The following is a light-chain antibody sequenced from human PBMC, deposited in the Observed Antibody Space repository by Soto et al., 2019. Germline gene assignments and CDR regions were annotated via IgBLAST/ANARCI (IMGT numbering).Light chain of an antibody. CDR2: GAS. Sequence: EIVIAQSRAPLSVSPGDRATLSCRSRQSVSRDLACYHQKPGQTPRLLIYGASTRATGIPARFSGSGSGTEFTLTIRSLQSEDFAVYYCKKYNYWPINFGKGKRL. J-gene: IGKJ5*01. V-gene: IGKV3-15*01. CDR3: KKYNYWPIN. CDR1: QSVSRD.